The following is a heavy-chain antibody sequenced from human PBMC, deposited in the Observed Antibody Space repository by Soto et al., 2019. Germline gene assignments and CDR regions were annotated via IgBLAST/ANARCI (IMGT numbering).Heavy chain of an antibody. CDR2: MYNTGST. Sequence: QVQLQESGPGLVKPSETLSLTCTVSGGTISRYYWSWIRQPPGKGLEWIGYMYNTGSTVYNPSFKSRVTISVDTSKNQVALKLNSVTAADTAVYYWARDLWGYCGTDCYPLDVWGQGTTVTVSS. CDR3: ARDLWGYCGTDCYPLDV. D-gene: IGHD2-21*02. CDR1: GGTISRYY. J-gene: IGHJ6*02. V-gene: IGHV4-59*01.